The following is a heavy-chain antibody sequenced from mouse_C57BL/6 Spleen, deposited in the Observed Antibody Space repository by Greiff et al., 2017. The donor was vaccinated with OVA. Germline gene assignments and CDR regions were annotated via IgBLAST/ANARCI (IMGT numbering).Heavy chain of an antibody. CDR3: ARGGYYSNYGAMDY. CDR2: IYPGSGST. J-gene: IGHJ4*01. D-gene: IGHD2-5*01. CDR1: GYTFTSYW. V-gene: IGHV1-55*01. Sequence: QVQLQQSGAELVKPGASVKMSCKASGYTFTSYWITWVKQRPGQGLEWIGDIYPGSGSTNYNEKFKSKATLTVDTSSSTAYMQLSSLTSEDSAVYYCARGGYYSNYGAMDYWGQGTSVTVSS.